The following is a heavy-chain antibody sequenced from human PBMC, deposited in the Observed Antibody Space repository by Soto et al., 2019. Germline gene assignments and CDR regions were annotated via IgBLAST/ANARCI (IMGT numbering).Heavy chain of an antibody. D-gene: IGHD5-18*01. CDR3: ACIFSVCYSYGFYYYGMDV. V-gene: IGHV4-39*01. CDR2: IFYSGST. Sequence: PSETLSLTCTVSGGSISSSSYYWGWIRQPPGKGLEWIGSIFYSGSTYYNPSLKSRVTISVDTSKNQFSLKLSSVTAADTAVYYCACIFSVCYSYGFYYYGMDVCGQGTTVTVSS. J-gene: IGHJ6*02. CDR1: GGSISSSSYY.